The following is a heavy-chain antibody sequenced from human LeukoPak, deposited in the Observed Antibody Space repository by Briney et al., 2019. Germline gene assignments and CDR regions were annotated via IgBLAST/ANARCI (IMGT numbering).Heavy chain of an antibody. Sequence: PGGSLRLSCAASGVSFSSSWMSWVRQAPGKGLEWVANIKPVGSEKYYVDSVRGRFTLSRDNAKNSLYLQMYSLRAEDTAVYYFLRDTGCRTTNCYSYFDYWDQGTLVTVSS. D-gene: IGHD2-2*01. J-gene: IGHJ4*02. CDR3: LRDTGCRTTNCYSYFDY. CDR2: IKPVGSEK. CDR1: GVSFSSSW. V-gene: IGHV3-7*01.